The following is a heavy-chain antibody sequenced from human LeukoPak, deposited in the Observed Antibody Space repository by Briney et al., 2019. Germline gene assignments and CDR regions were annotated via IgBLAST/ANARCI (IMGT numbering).Heavy chain of an antibody. CDR2: ISISSNYK. V-gene: IGHV3-21*01. J-gene: IGHJ4*02. CDR1: GFTFSRYS. D-gene: IGHD6-13*01. Sequence: GGSLRLSCAASGFTFSRYSMNWVRQAPGKGLEWVSSISISSNYKYYPDSLKGRFTISRDNAKNSLYLQMNSLRAEDTAVYYCARDRSSSPYGYWGQGTLVTVSS. CDR3: ARDRSSSPYGY.